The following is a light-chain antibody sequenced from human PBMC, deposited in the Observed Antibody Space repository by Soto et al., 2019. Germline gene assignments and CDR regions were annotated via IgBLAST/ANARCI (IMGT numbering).Light chain of an antibody. J-gene: IGLJ1*01. CDR1: SSDVGGYNY. V-gene: IGLV2-14*01. CDR3: SSYTSSSTQV. CDR2: DVS. Sequence: QSALTQPASVSGSPGQSITISCTGTSSDVGGYNYVSWYQQHPGKAPKLMIYDVSHRPSGVSNRFSGSKSGNTASLTISGRQAEDEADYYCSSYTSSSTQVFGTGTKLTVL.